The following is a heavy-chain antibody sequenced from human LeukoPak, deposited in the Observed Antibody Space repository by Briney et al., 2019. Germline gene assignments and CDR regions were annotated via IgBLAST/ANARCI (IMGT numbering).Heavy chain of an antibody. J-gene: IGHJ6*03. Sequence: PGGSLRLSCAASAFTFSSYWMSWVRQAPGKGLEWVANIKQDGSEKYYVDSVKGRFTISRDHAKNSLYLQINSLRAAVTAVSLRARDIAAAGTFYYYYMDVWGKGTTVTVSS. CDR1: AFTFSSYW. CDR3: ARDIAAAGTFYYYYMDV. CDR2: IKQDGSEK. V-gene: IGHV3-7*01. D-gene: IGHD6-13*01.